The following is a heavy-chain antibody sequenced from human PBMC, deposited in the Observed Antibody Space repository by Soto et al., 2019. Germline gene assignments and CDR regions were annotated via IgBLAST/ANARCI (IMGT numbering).Heavy chain of an antibody. CDR3: ARTHLRFLEWLWTSYFDY. Sequence: QLQLQESGPGLVKPSVTLSLTCTVSGGSISSSSYYGGWIRQPPGKGLEWIGSIYYSGSTYYNPSLKSRVTISVDTSKNQFSLKLSSVTAADTAVYYCARTHLRFLEWLWTSYFDYWGQGTLVTVTS. V-gene: IGHV4-39*01. CDR1: GGSISSSSYY. J-gene: IGHJ4*02. CDR2: IYYSGST. D-gene: IGHD3-3*01.